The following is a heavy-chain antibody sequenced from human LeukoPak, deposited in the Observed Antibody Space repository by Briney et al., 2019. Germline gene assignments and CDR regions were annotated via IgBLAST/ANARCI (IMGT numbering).Heavy chain of an antibody. V-gene: IGHV3-21*01. CDR1: GFTFSSYS. D-gene: IGHD5-18*01. J-gene: IGHJ6*03. CDR2: ISSSSSYI. CDR3: ARDSSLGYSYAINYYYYMDV. Sequence: PGGSLRLSCAASGFTFSSYSMNWVRQAPGKGLEWVSSISSSSSYIYYADSVKGRFTISRDNAKNSLYLQMNSLRAEDTAVYYCARDSSLGYSYAINYYYYMDVWGKGTTVTVSS.